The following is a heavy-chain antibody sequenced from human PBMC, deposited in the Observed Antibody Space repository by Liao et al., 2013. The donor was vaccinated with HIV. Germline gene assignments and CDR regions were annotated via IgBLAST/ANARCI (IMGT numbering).Heavy chain of an antibody. CDR1: GDSISSYY. Sequence: QVQLQESGPGLVKPSETLSLTCTVSGDSISSYYWSWIRQTAGKGLEWIGRIYTSGSTNYNPSLKSRVTMSVDTSKNQFSLKLSSVTAADTAVYYCAGGGDWALSLYYFDYWGQGTLVTVSS. D-gene: IGHD3-9*01. CDR3: AGGGDWALSLYYFDY. CDR2: IYTSGST. J-gene: IGHJ4*02. V-gene: IGHV4-4*07.